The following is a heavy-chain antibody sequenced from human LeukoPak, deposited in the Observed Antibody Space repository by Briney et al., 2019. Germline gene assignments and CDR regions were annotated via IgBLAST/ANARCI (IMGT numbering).Heavy chain of an antibody. D-gene: IGHD3-3*01. Sequence: PSETLSLTCTVSGGSISSGDYYWSWIRQPPGKGLEWIGYIYYSGSTYYNPSLKSRVTISVDTSKNQFSLKLSSVTAADTAVYYCARRTGHTIFGVVISSHPVNWFDPWGQGTLVTVSS. CDR1: GGSISSGDYY. CDR3: ARRTGHTIFGVVISSHPVNWFDP. CDR2: IYYSGST. J-gene: IGHJ5*02. V-gene: IGHV4-30-4*01.